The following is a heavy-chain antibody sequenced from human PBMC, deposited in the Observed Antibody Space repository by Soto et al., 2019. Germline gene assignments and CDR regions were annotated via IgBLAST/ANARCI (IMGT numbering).Heavy chain of an antibody. CDR1: GYTFTSYG. J-gene: IGHJ4*02. CDR3: ARGRYGDY. CDR2: ISAHNGNT. V-gene: IGHV1-18*01. D-gene: IGHD1-1*01. Sequence: QVHLVQSGAEVKKPGASVKVSCKASGYTFTSYGITWVRQAPGQGLEWMGWISAHNGNTDYAQKIQGRVIVTRDTSTSPAYMELRSLISDDTAVYYCARGRYGDYWGQGALVTVSS.